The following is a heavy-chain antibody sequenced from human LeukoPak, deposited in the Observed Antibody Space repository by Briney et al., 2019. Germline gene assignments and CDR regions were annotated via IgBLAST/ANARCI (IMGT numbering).Heavy chain of an antibody. D-gene: IGHD4-17*01. CDR2: ISDDGRNK. CDR1: GFSCISYG. J-gene: IGHJ4*02. CDR3: AKRPSDYGDYVNYFDY. Sequence: GGSLRLSCAASGFSCISYGMHWVRQAPGKGLEWVGVISDDGRNKKYADSVKGRFTISRDNSKDTLYLQMNSLRDEDTAVYYCAKRPSDYGDYVNYFDYWGQGTLVTVSS. V-gene: IGHV3-30*18.